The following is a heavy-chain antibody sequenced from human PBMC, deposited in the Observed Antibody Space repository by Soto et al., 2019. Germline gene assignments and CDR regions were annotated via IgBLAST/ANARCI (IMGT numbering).Heavy chain of an antibody. Sequence: EVQLLESGGGLVQPGGSLRLSCAASGFTFSSYAMNWVRQAPGKGLEWVSVISGSDGSTYYADSVKGRFTISRENSKNSVNLQMTSLRAEDTAVYYCARRSSSWYFDYWGQGTLVTVSS. V-gene: IGHV3-23*01. CDR2: ISGSDGST. D-gene: IGHD6-13*01. J-gene: IGHJ4*02. CDR1: GFTFSSYA. CDR3: ARRSSSWYFDY.